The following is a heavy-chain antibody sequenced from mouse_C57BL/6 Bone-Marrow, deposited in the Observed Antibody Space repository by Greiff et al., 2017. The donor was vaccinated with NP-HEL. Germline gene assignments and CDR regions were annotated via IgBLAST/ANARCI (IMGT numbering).Heavy chain of an antibody. CDR1: GYTFTSYW. V-gene: IGHV1-74*01. CDR2: IHPSDSDT. CDR3: AIHIYYDYLYYFDY. J-gene: IGHJ2*01. D-gene: IGHD2-4*01. Sequence: QVQLKQPGAELVKPGASVKVSCKASGYTFTSYWLHWVKQRPGPVLEWIGRIHPSDSDTNYNQKVKGKATLTVDKSSSTAYMQLSSLTSEDSAVYYGAIHIYYDYLYYFDYWGQGTTLTVSS.